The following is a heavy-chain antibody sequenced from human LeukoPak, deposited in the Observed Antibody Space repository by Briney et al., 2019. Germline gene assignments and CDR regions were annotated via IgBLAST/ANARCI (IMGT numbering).Heavy chain of an antibody. D-gene: IGHD2-15*01. CDR2: IFPTDEK. Sequence: GPVLVKPTETLTLTCTVSGFSVNARMGVSWVRQLPGQALEWLAHIFPTDEKSYRPSLQTRLTISKDTSASLVVLTMTNMAPVDTGTYYCARIIGTSFMNVVYPAFYYYQDVWGKGTTVTVSS. J-gene: IGHJ6*03. CDR1: GFSVNARMG. V-gene: IGHV2-26*01. CDR3: ARIIGTSFMNVVYPAFYYYQDV.